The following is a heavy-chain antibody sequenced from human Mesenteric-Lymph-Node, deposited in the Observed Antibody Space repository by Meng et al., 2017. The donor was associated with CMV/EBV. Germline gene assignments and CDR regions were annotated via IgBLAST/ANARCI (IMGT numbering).Heavy chain of an antibody. CDR1: GFTVSSNS. CDR3: ARGDTLDY. Sequence: PLRLSWAASGFTVSSNSMTRVRQAPGRGMEWVSVIDSGSHTYYADSVKGRFTISRDNSKNTLYLQMNSLRAEDTAVYYCARGDTLDYWGQGTLVTVSS. D-gene: IGHD2-21*01. CDR2: IDSGSHT. V-gene: IGHV3-66*01. J-gene: IGHJ4*02.